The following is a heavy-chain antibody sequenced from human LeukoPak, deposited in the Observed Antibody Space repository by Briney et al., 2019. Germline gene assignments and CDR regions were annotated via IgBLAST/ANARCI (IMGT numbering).Heavy chain of an antibody. Sequence: GASVKVSCKASGGTFSSYTISWVRQAPGQGLEWMGRIIPILGIANYAQKFQGRVTITADKSTSTAYMELSSLRSEDTAVYYCAREGLLGYCSSTSCSFDYWGRGTLVTVSS. J-gene: IGHJ4*02. CDR1: GGTFSSYT. V-gene: IGHV1-69*04. CDR3: AREGLLGYCSSTSCSFDY. D-gene: IGHD2-2*03. CDR2: IIPILGIA.